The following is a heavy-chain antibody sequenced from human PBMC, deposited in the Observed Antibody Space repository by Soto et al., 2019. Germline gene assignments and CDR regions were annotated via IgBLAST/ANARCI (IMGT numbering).Heavy chain of an antibody. V-gene: IGHV4-39*02. J-gene: IGHJ4*02. CDR2: IYYSGST. D-gene: IGHD1-26*01. CDR1: GGSISSSSYY. CDR3: ARLIVGATLSFDY. Sequence: QLQLQESGPGLVKPSETLSLTCTVSGGSISSSSYYWGWIRQPPGKGLEWIGSIYYSGSTYYNPSLTSRLAISVDTPKNHFALTLSSVTGADTDVYYWARLIVGATLSFDYWGQGTLVTVSS.